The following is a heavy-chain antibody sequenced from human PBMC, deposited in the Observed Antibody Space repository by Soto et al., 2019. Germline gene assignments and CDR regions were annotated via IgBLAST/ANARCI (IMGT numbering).Heavy chain of an antibody. CDR2: ISGSGGST. J-gene: IGHJ4*02. V-gene: IGHV3-23*01. CDR1: GFTFSSYA. CDR3: AKDISAPESLYYFDY. Sequence: GGSLRLSCAASGFTFSSYAMSWVRQAPGKGLEWVSAISGSGGSTYYADSVKGRFTISRDNSKNTLYLQMNSLRAEDTAVYYCAKDISAPESLYYFDYWGQGTLVTVSS.